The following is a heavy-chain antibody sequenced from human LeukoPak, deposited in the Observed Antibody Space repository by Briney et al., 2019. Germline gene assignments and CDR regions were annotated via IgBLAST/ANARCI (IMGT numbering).Heavy chain of an antibody. D-gene: IGHD3-16*01. CDR1: GFTFVSYW. J-gene: IGHJ4*02. Sequence: PGGSLRLSCAASGFTFVSYWWTGSRKAPGKGREWVANIKQDGSEKYYVDSVKGRFTISRDNAKNSLYLQMNSLRAEDTAVYYCARVYWGDYFDYWGQGTLVTVSS. CDR3: ARVYWGDYFDY. CDR2: IKQDGSEK. V-gene: IGHV3-7*01.